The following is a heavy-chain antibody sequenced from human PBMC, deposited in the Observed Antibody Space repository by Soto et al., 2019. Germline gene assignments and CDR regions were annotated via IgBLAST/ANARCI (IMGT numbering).Heavy chain of an antibody. CDR2: ISAYNGNT. V-gene: IGHV1-18*01. D-gene: IGHD3-10*01. CDR1: GYTFTSYG. Sequence: QVQLVQSGAEVKKPGASVKVSCKASGYTFTSYGISWVRQAPGQGLEWMGWISAYNGNTNYAQKLQGRVTMTPDTSTSTAYMELRSLRSDDTAVYYCAREIYPLGTYYYGSGSSVIPFDIWGQGTMVTVSS. J-gene: IGHJ3*02. CDR3: AREIYPLGTYYYGSGSSVIPFDI.